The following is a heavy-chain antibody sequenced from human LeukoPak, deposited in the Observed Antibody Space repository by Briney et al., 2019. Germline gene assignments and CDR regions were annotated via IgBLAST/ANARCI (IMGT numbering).Heavy chain of an antibody. CDR3: ARDLYSSGLDWYFDL. D-gene: IGHD3-22*01. J-gene: IGHJ2*01. CDR1: GGTFSSYA. Sequence: ASVKVSCKASGGTFSSYAISWVRQAPGQGLEWMGRIIPIIDIANYAQKFQGRVTITADKSTSTAYMDLSSLRSEDTAVYYCARDLYSSGLDWYFDLWGRGTLVTVSS. V-gene: IGHV1-69*04. CDR2: IIPIIDIA.